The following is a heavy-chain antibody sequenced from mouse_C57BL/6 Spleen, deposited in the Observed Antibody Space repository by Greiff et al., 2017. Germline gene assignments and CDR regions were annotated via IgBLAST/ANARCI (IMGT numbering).Heavy chain of an antibody. V-gene: IGHV5-17*01. CDR1: GFTFSDYG. Sequence: EVKLMESGGGLVKPGGSLKLSCAASGFTFSDYGMHWVRQAPEKGLEWVAYISSGSSTIYYADTVKGRFTISRDNAKNTLFLQMTSLRSEDTAMYYCAVDSNYRDYYAMDYWGQGTSGTVSS. J-gene: IGHJ4*01. CDR3: AVDSNYRDYYAMDY. CDR2: ISSGSSTI. D-gene: IGHD2-5*01.